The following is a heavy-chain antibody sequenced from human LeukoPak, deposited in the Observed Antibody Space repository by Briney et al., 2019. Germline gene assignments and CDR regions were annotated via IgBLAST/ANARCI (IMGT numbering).Heavy chain of an antibody. J-gene: IGHJ4*02. D-gene: IGHD3-22*01. CDR1: GASLSSSY. CDR3: ARGHYDSRGFSNPLDS. CDR2: IHTNGNT. V-gene: IGHV4-4*08. Sequence: SETLSLSCTVSGASLSSSYWSWLRQPPGKGLEWIAYIHTNGNTNSNPSLKSRVTVSVDASKNQFSLKLISVAAADTALYYCARGHYDSRGFSNPLDSWGQGTLVTVSS.